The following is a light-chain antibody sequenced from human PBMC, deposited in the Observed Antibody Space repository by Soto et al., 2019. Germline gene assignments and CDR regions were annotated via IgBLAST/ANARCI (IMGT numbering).Light chain of an antibody. CDR1: QSISTF. J-gene: IGKJ4*01. Sequence: EVVLTHSPATLSLSPGDRATLSCRASQSISTFLTWYQQKPGQAPRLLIYDASTRATGIPPRFSGTGSGTDFTLTINSLEPEDFAVYYCQQRSDWPPLTFGGGTKVDIK. V-gene: IGKV3-11*01. CDR2: DAS. CDR3: QQRSDWPPLT.